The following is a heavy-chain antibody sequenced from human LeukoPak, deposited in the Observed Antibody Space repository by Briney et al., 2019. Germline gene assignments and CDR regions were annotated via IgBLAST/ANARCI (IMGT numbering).Heavy chain of an antibody. D-gene: IGHD4-11*01. V-gene: IGHV1-2*02. Sequence: GASVKVSCKASGYTFTGYYMHWVRQAPGQGLEWMGWINPNSGGTNYAQKFQGRVTMTRDTSISTAYMELSRLRSDDTAVYYCARAAPRYSNKSSAFDYWGQGTLVTVSS. CDR2: INPNSGGT. CDR1: GYTFTGYY. CDR3: ARAAPRYSNKSSAFDY. J-gene: IGHJ4*02.